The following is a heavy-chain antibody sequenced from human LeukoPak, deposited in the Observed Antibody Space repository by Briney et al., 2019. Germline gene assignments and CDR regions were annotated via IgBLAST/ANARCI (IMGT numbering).Heavy chain of an antibody. CDR3: ARDPLEYSNSPDALDI. V-gene: IGHV3-48*02. J-gene: IGHJ3*02. D-gene: IGHD4-23*01. Sequence: GGSLRLSCAASGFTFSNYWMSWVRQAPGKGLEWVSYIGSSGSTVYYADSVKGRFTISRDNAKNSLYLQMESLRDEDTAIYYCARDPLEYSNSPDALDIWGQGTMVTVSS. CDR2: IGSSGSTV. CDR1: GFTFSNYW.